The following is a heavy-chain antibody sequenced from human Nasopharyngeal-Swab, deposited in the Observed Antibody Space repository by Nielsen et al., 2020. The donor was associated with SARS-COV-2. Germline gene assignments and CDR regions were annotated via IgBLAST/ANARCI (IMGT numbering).Heavy chain of an antibody. D-gene: IGHD6-19*01. CDR2: IYYSGTT. CDR3: ARHLAVAGDFDY. J-gene: IGHJ4*02. V-gene: IGHV4-59*08. Sequence: GSLRLSCTVSGASISRYYWSWIRQPPGKGLEWIGYIYYSGTTDYNPSLKSRVTISVDTSKNQFSLKPSSVTAADTAVYYCARHLAVAGDFDYWGQGTLVTVSS. CDR1: GASISRYY.